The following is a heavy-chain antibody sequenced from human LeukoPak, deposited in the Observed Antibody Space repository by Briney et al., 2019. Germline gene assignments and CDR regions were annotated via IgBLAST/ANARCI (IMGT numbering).Heavy chain of an antibody. CDR3: ASLAVAGLSEGY. D-gene: IGHD6-19*01. J-gene: IGHJ4*02. V-gene: IGHV4-39*01. CDR1: GGSISSDSYY. CDR2: IYYSGST. Sequence: PSETLSLTCTVSGGSISSDSYYWAWIRQPPGKGLEWIASIYYSGSTYYNPSRKSRVTISVDTARNQFSLKLSSVTAADTAVYYCASLAVAGLSEGYWGQGTLVIVSS.